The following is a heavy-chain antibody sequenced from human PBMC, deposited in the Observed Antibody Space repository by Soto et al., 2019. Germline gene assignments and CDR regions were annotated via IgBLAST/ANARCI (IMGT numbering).Heavy chain of an antibody. Sequence: GGSLRLSCAASGFTFSSYWMSWVRQAPGKGLEWVSNIKQDGSEKYYVDSVKGRFTISRDNAKNSLYLQMNSLRAEDTAIYFCARGEMATIWPSGYWGQGTLVTVSS. V-gene: IGHV3-7*04. J-gene: IGHJ4*02. CDR2: IKQDGSEK. D-gene: IGHD5-12*01. CDR3: ARGEMATIWPSGY. CDR1: GFTFSSYW.